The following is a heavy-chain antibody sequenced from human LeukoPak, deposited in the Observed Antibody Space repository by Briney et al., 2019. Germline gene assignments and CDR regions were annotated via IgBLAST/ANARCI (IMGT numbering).Heavy chain of an antibody. CDR3: AKTENSGSYFIDY. Sequence: GGSLRLSCAASGFIFSSYGMHWVRQAPGKGLEWVAVISYDGSDKYYADSVKGRFTISRDNSKNTLYVQMLSLRVEDTAVYYCAKTENSGSYFIDYWGQGTLVTVSS. CDR2: ISYDGSDK. J-gene: IGHJ4*02. D-gene: IGHD1-26*01. V-gene: IGHV3-30*18. CDR1: GFIFSSYG.